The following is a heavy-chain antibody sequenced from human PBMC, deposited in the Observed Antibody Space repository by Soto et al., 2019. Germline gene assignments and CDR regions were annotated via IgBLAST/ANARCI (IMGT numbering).Heavy chain of an antibody. V-gene: IGHV4-31*03. Sequence: QVQLQESGPGLVKPSQTLSLTCTVSGGSISSGGYYWSWIRQHPGKGLEWIGNIYYSGSTYDNPSLKGRVTISVDTSKNQFSLKLSSVTAADTAVYYCARSSTSANYFDYWGQGTLVTVSS. CDR1: GGSISSGGYY. D-gene: IGHD2-2*01. CDR3: ARSSTSANYFDY. J-gene: IGHJ4*02. CDR2: IYYSGST.